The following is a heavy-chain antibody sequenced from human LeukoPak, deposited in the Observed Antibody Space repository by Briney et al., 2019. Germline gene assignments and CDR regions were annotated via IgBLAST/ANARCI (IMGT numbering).Heavy chain of an antibody. J-gene: IGHJ1*01. D-gene: IGHD1-26*01. CDR3: AREWELLRKYLYH. Sequence: GASGKVSCKASGYTFTGYYLHWVRQAPRQGLDWMGWINPNSGGTTYAQNFKGRVTMTWDTSISTAYMELSRLRSDDTAVYYCAREWELLRKYLYHWGQGTLVTVSS. CDR2: INPNSGGT. CDR1: GYTFTGYY. V-gene: IGHV1-2*02.